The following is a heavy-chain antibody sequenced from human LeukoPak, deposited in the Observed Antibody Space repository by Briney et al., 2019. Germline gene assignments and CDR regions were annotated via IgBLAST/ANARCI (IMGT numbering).Heavy chain of an antibody. V-gene: IGHV5-51*01. Sequence: GESLKISCKGSGYTFTNYWIAWVRQMPGKGLEWMGSIYPGDSDTSYSPSFQGQVTISADKSISTAYLQWSSLKASDTAMYYCARRDPHGVNDYWGQGTLVTVSS. D-gene: IGHD4-17*01. J-gene: IGHJ4*02. CDR3: ARRDPHGVNDY. CDR2: IYPGDSDT. CDR1: GYTFTNYW.